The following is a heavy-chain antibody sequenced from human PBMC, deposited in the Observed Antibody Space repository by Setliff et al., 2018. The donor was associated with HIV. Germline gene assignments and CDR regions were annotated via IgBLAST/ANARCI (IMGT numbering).Heavy chain of an antibody. J-gene: IGHJ3*01. CDR1: GGTFSSYV. CDR3: AKDRFSDSSAPGDAFDV. CDR2: IIPMYGVA. V-gene: IGHV1-69*10. D-gene: IGHD3-22*01. Sequence: SVKVSCKASGGTFSSYVISWVRQAPGQGPEWMGGIIPMYGVANYAQKFQGRVTMTRDTSTSTVYMELSSLRSEDTAVYYCAKDRFSDSSAPGDAFDVWGVGTLVTVS.